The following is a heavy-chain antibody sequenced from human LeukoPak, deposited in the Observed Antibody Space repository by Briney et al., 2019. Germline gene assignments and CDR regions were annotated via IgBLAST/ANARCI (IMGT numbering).Heavy chain of an antibody. CDR1: GFTFSSYS. J-gene: IGHJ6*02. CDR3: TRENCSSTSCYLPYYYGMDV. Sequence: GGSLRLSCAASGFTFSSYSMNWVRQAPGKGLEWVSYISSSSSTIYYADSVKGRFTISRDNAKNSLYLQMNSLRAEDTAVYYCTRENCSSTSCYLPYYYGMDVWDQGTTVTVSS. CDR2: ISSSSSTI. D-gene: IGHD2-2*01. V-gene: IGHV3-48*01.